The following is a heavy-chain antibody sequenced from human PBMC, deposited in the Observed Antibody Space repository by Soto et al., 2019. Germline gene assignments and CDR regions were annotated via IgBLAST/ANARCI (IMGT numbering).Heavy chain of an antibody. CDR3: AKEPQQLLVGLLIGAFDI. V-gene: IGHV3-23*01. D-gene: IGHD6-19*01. J-gene: IGHJ3*02. CDR2: ISGSGGST. CDR1: GFTFSSYA. Sequence: GGSLRLSCAASGFTFSSYAMSWVRQAPGKGLEWVSAISGSGGSTYYADSVKGRFTISRDNSKNTLYLQMNSLRAEDTAVYYCAKEPQQLLVGLLIGAFDIWGQGTMVTVSS.